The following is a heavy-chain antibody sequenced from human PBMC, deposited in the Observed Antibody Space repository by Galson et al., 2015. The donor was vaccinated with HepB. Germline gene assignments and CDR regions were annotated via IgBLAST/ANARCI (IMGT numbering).Heavy chain of an antibody. D-gene: IGHD1-14*01. CDR3: ARVDTNLNWFDP. Sequence: SVKVSCKASGYTFTDYYIHWVRQAPGQGLQWMGWISGYTGRAIYAQEFQDRVTLTTDTSTTTASMEVRRLTSDDTAVYYCARVDTNLNWFDPWGQGTLVTVSS. V-gene: IGHV1-18*01. J-gene: IGHJ5*02. CDR1: GYTFTDYY. CDR2: ISGYTGRA.